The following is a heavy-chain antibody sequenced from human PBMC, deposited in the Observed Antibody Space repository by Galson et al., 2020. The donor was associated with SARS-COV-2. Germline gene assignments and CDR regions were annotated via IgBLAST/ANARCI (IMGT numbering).Heavy chain of an antibody. Sequence: SETLSLTCAVSGTSISSGYYSWNWIRQPPGKGLEWLGYIPHSGGTYYNPSLKSRVTISGDRSKNQFSLRLSSVTAADTAVYYCARLHYGEYAPEAFDIWGPGTRVTVAS. J-gene: IGHJ3*02. CDR3: ARLHYGEYAPEAFDI. D-gene: IGHD4-17*01. V-gene: IGHV4-30-2*01. CDR2: IPHSGGT. CDR1: GTSISSGYYS.